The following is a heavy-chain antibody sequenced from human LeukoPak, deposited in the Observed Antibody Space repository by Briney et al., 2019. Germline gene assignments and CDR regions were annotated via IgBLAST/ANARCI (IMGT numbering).Heavy chain of an antibody. J-gene: IGHJ3*02. CDR2: INPNSGGT. CDR3: ARDRYCSSTSCYKADAFDI. CDR1: GYTFTGCY. Sequence: ASVKVSCKASGYTFTGCYMHWVRQAPGQGLEWMGWINPNSGGTNYAQKFQGRVTMTRDTSISTAYMELSRLRSDDTAVYYCARDRYCSSTSCYKADAFDIWGQGTMVTVSS. V-gene: IGHV1-2*02. D-gene: IGHD2-2*02.